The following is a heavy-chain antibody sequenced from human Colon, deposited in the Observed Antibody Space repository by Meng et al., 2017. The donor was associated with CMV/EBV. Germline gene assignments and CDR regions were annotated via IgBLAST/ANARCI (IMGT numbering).Heavy chain of an antibody. J-gene: IGHJ4*02. CDR1: GFTFCNYE. CDR2: IKTSGSTI. CDR3: VRVLLDSYGFPFDY. D-gene: IGHD5-18*01. Sequence: GESLKISCAASGFTFCNYEMNWLRRAPGKGLEWVSYIKTSGSTIYYAASVKGRFTISRDNAKNSLYLQMNSLRAEDTAVYYCVRVLLDSYGFPFDYWGQGTLVTVSS. V-gene: IGHV3-48*03.